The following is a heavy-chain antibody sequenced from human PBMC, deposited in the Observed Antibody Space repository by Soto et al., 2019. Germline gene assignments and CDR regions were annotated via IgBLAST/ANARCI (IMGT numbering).Heavy chain of an antibody. CDR2: IIPILGIA. V-gene: IGHV1-69*02. Sequence: GASVKVSCKATGGTFSSYTISWVRQAPGQGLEWMGRIIPILGIANYAQKFQGRATITADKSTSTAYMELSSLRSEDTAVYYCARAGVPAAGTEHFDYWGQGTLVTVSS. J-gene: IGHJ4*02. D-gene: IGHD2-2*01. CDR3: ARAGVPAAGTEHFDY. CDR1: GGTFSSYT.